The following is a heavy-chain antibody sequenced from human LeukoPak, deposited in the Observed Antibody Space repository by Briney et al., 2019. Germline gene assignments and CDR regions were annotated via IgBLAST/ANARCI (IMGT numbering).Heavy chain of an antibody. J-gene: IGHJ4*02. V-gene: IGHV4-39*07. Sequence: SETLSLTCTVSGGSISSSTYYGGWIRQSPGKGLEWIGSIFYSGSTYYNPSLKSRVTISVDTSKNQFSLKLSSVTAADTAVYYCARDSGWDNRTFDYWGQGTLVTVSS. CDR2: IFYSGST. CDR3: ARDSGWDNRTFDY. D-gene: IGHD6-19*01. CDR1: GGSISSSTYY.